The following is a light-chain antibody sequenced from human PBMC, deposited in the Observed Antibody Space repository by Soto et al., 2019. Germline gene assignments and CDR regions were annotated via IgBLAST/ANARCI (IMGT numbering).Light chain of an antibody. CDR3: QQYNNWPTT. J-gene: IGKJ1*01. V-gene: IGKV3-15*01. Sequence: EIMMTRSPATLSVSPGERATLSCRASQSVSSNLAWYQQKPGQAPRLLIYGTSTRATGFPARFSGSGSGTEFTLTISSLQSEDFAVYYCQQYNNWPTTFGQGTKVDIK. CDR2: GTS. CDR1: QSVSSN.